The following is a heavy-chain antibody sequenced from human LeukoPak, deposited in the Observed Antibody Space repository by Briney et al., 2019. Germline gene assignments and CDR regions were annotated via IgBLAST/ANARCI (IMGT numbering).Heavy chain of an antibody. CDR1: GFTVSNNY. V-gene: IGHV3-53*01. CDR3: ARASSWSDVFDI. J-gene: IGHJ3*02. CDR2: IYSGGRT. Sequence: GGSLRLSCAVSGFTVSNNYMNWVRQAPGKGLEWVSIIYSGGRTYYADSAKGRFTISRDIFKNTVYLQMNSLRAEDTAVYYCARASSWSDVFDIWGQGTMVTVSS. D-gene: IGHD6-13*01.